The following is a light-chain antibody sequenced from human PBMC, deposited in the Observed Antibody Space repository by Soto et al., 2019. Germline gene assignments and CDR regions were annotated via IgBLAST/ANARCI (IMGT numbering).Light chain of an antibody. CDR2: WAS. J-gene: IGKJ5*01. CDR3: QQYYTTPIT. V-gene: IGKV4-1*01. Sequence: DIVMTQSPDSLAVSLGERATINCNSSQSVLYSSNNNNYLAWYQQKPGQPPKLLIYWASTRESGVPDRFSGSGSGTDFALTISGLQAEDVAVYYCQQYYTTPITFGQGTRLEIK. CDR1: QSVLYSSNNNNY.